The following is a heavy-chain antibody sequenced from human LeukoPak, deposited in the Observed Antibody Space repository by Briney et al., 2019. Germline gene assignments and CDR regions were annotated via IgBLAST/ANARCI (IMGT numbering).Heavy chain of an antibody. Sequence: GGSLRLSCAASGFTFSSYEMNWFRQAPGKGLEWVSSISSSSSYIYYTDSVKCRFTISRDNAKNSLYLQMNSLRAEDTAVYYCARDSPGIAAAGTDYWGQGTLVTVSS. CDR3: ARDSPGIAAAGTDY. V-gene: IGHV3-21*01. CDR1: GFTFSSYE. J-gene: IGHJ4*02. CDR2: ISSSSSYI. D-gene: IGHD6-13*01.